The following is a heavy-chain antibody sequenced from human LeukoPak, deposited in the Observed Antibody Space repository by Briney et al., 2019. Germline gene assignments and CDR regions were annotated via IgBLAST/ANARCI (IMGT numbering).Heavy chain of an antibody. Sequence: GGSLRLSCAASGFTFSSYSMNWVRQAPGKGLEWVSSISSSSSYIYYADSVKGRFTISRDNAKNSLYLQMNSLRAEDTAVYYCARALYNTSSWYWEYYYYMDVWGKGTTVTVSS. D-gene: IGHD6-13*01. CDR1: GFTFSSYS. V-gene: IGHV3-21*01. J-gene: IGHJ6*03. CDR3: ARALYNTSSWYWEYYYYMDV. CDR2: ISSSSSYI.